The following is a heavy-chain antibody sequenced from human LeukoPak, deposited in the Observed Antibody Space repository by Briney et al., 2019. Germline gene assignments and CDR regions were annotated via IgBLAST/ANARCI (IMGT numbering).Heavy chain of an antibody. CDR1: GGSISSGDYY. V-gene: IGHV4-30-4*01. CDR3: AREVSPRDSSGLGGFQH. D-gene: IGHD3-10*01. Sequence: SETLSLTCTVSGGSISSGDYYWSWIRQPPGKGLEWIGYIYYSGSTYYNPSLKSRVTISVDTSKNQFSLKLSSVTAADTAVYYCAREVSPRDSSGLGGFQHWGQGTLVTVSS. CDR2: IYYSGST. J-gene: IGHJ1*01.